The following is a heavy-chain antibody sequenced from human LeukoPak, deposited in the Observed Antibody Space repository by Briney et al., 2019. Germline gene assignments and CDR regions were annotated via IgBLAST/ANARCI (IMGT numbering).Heavy chain of an antibody. CDR1: GGSFSGYY. V-gene: IGHV4-34*01. CDR3: ARASSIAALDAFDI. J-gene: IGHJ3*02. CDR2: INHSGST. Sequence: SETLSLTCAVYGGSFSGYYWSWIRQPPGKGLEWIGEINHSGSTNYNPSLKSRVIISVDTSKNQFSLKLSSVTAADTAVYYCARASSIAALDAFDIWGQGTMVTVSS. D-gene: IGHD6-6*01.